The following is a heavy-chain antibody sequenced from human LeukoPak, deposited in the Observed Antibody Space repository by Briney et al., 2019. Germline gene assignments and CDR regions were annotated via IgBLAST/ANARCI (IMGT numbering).Heavy chain of an antibody. V-gene: IGHV1-69*01. Sequence: SVKVSCKPSGGTFNSYAISWVRQAAGQGLAWMGGIIPIYGTANYAQQYQRRVTITAHETTSTAYMELSSLRSEDTAVYCCARGEYSSSQYYYYGMDVWGQGTTVTVSS. CDR2: IIPIYGTA. CDR3: ARGEYSSSQYYYYGMDV. J-gene: IGHJ6*02. D-gene: IGHD6-13*01. CDR1: GGTFNSYA.